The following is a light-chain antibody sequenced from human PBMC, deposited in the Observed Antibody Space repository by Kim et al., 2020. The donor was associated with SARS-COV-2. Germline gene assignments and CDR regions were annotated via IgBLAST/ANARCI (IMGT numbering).Light chain of an antibody. CDR2: RND. V-gene: IGLV1-47*01. CDR3: VANDDRLNGIL. CDR1: SSDIGSHY. Sequence: GQTVTISCSGSSSDIGSHYVYWYQQHTGTAPKLLIYRNDQQPSGVPDRFSGSKSGTSASLAISGLRSADEADYYCVANDDRLNGILFGGGTQLTVL. J-gene: IGLJ2*01.